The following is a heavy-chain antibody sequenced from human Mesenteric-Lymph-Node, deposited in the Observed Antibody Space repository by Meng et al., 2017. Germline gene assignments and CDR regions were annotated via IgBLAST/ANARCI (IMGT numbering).Heavy chain of an antibody. CDR2: ISGATT. D-gene: IGHD7-27*01. J-gene: IGHJ4*02. Sequence: GGSLRLSCAASGFTVSSNEMSWVRQAPGKGLEWVSSISGATTYYADSRKGRFAISRDNAKNSLYLQMNSLRAEDTAVYYCARGINWGSYWGQGTLVTVSS. CDR1: GFTVSSNE. V-gene: IGHV3-38-3*01. CDR3: ARGINWGSY.